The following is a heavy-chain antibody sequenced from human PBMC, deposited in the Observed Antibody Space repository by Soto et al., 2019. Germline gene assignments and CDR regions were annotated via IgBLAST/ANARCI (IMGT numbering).Heavy chain of an antibody. V-gene: IGHV4-61*01. J-gene: IGHJ5*02. D-gene: IGHD1-7*01. Sequence: SETLSLTXTVSGGSVITGSYYWNWIRQPPGRGLEWIGYIYYGGITNYNPSLKSRVTISIDMSKNQFSLNLTSVTAVDPAVYYSAGGERGTMAYAGGFDPLGQGTLVTVSS. CDR1: GGSVITGSYY. CDR3: AGGERGTMAYAGGFDP. CDR2: IYYGGIT.